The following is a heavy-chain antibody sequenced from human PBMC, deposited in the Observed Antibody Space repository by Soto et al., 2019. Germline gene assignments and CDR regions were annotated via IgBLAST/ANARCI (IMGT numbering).Heavy chain of an antibody. J-gene: IGHJ5*02. Sequence: QLRESGPGLVKPSGTLSLTCFVSGASISSTYWWSWVRQTPGKRLEWIGQIYHTGTTSYNPSLKNLVTISLDTSNNQCSLRLTSMTAADTAVYYCATLPPRIVVVMTDLPTWGQGTLVTGSS. CDR1: GASISSTYW. V-gene: IGHV4-4*02. CDR3: ATLPPRIVVVMTDLPT. CDR2: IYHTGTT. D-gene: IGHD2-15*01.